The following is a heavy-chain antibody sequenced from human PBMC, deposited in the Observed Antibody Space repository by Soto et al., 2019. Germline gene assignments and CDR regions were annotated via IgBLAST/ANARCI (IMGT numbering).Heavy chain of an antibody. CDR2: ISYDGSNK. CDR3: AKASSSWDGYYYYGMDV. Sequence: GGSLRHPCADSRFTFSSYGIHWVRQAPGEALEWVAVISYDGSNKYYADSVKGRFTISRDNSKNTLYLQMDSLRAEDSAVYYCAKASSSWDGYYYYGMDVWGPGTTVTVS. D-gene: IGHD6-13*01. J-gene: IGHJ6*02. V-gene: IGHV3-30*18. CDR1: RFTFSSYG.